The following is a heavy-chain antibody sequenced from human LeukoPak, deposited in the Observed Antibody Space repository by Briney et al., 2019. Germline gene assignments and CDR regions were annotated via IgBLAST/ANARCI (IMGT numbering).Heavy chain of an antibody. CDR2: IYSGGST. CDR3: ARGGSRYFHN. CDR1: GFTVNSNY. V-gene: IGHV3-66*01. D-gene: IGHD3-10*01. J-gene: IGHJ4*02. Sequence: GGSLRLSCAASGFTVNSNYMSWVRQAPGRGLEWVSVIYSGGSTYYADSVKGRFTISRDNSKNTLYLQMNSLRDEDTAVYYCARGGSRYFHNWGQGTLVTVST.